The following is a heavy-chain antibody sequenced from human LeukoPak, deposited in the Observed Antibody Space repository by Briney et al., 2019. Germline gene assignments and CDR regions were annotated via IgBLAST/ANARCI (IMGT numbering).Heavy chain of an antibody. CDR1: GDSVSSNSAA. CDR3: ARVPYYDSNGGEVFDF. Sequence: SQTLSLTCAISGDSVSSNSAAWNWIRQSPSRGLEWLGRTYYRSKWYNDYAVSVKSRITINPDTSKNQFSLQLNSVTPEDTAVYYCARVPYYDSNGGEVFDFWGQGTLVTVSS. CDR2: TYYRSKWYN. J-gene: IGHJ4*02. V-gene: IGHV6-1*01. D-gene: IGHD3-22*01.